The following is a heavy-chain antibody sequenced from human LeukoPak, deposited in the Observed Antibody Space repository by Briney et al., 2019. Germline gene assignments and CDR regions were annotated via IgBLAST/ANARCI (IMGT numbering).Heavy chain of an antibody. J-gene: IGHJ6*03. CDR3: ARAFRYCSSTSCYYYYYYMDV. Sequence: SETLSLTCTVSGGSVSSSTYYWGWIRQPPGKGLEWIGNIYYSGSSYYNPSLKSRVTISVDTSKNQFSLKLSSVTAADTAVYYCARAFRYCSSTSCYYYYYYMDVWGKGTTVTVSS. CDR2: IYYSGSS. V-gene: IGHV4-39*07. CDR1: GGSVSSSTYY. D-gene: IGHD2-2*01.